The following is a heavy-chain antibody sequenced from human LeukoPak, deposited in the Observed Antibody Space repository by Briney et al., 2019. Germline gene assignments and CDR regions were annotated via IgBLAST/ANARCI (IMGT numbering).Heavy chain of an antibody. CDR3: ARLSRVSYFDY. D-gene: IGHD2-2*01. CDR2: IYYSGST. J-gene: IGHJ4*02. V-gene: IGHV4-39*01. Sequence: SETLSLTCTVSGGSISSSSYYWGWIRQPPGKGLEWIGSIYYSGSTYYNPSLKSRVTISVDTSKNQFSLKLSSVTAADTAVYYCARLSRVSYFDYWGQGTLVTVSS. CDR1: GGSISSSSYY.